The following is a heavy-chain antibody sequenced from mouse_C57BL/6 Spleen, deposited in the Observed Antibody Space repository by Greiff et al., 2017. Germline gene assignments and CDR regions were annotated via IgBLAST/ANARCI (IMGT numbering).Heavy chain of an antibody. CDR3: TSPLYYSNYGAMDY. Sequence: EVKLMESGGGLVQPGGSMKLSCAASGFTFSDAWMDWVRQSPEKGLEWVAEIRNKANNHATYYAESVKGRFTISRDDSKSSVYLQMNSLRAEDTGIYYCTSPLYYSNYGAMDYWGQGTSVTVSS. CDR1: GFTFSDAW. V-gene: IGHV6-6*01. CDR2: IRNKANNHAT. D-gene: IGHD2-5*01. J-gene: IGHJ4*01.